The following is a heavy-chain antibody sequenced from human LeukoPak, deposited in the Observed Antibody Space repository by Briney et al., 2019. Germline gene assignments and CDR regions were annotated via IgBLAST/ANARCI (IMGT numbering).Heavy chain of an antibody. CDR1: GCTFTGHY. Sequence: ASVKVSCKASGCTFTGHYMHWVRQAPGQGLEWMGWIKPNSGGTSHAQKFQGRVTMTRDTSISTAYMELRRLTSDDTAVYYCARGGWELLRTSFDYWGQGTLVTVSS. V-gene: IGHV1-2*02. CDR2: IKPNSGGT. CDR3: ARGGWELLRTSFDY. D-gene: IGHD1-26*01. J-gene: IGHJ4*02.